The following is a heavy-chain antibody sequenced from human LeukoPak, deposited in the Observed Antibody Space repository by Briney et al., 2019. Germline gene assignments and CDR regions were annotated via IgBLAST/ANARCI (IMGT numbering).Heavy chain of an antibody. V-gene: IGHV3-23*01. J-gene: IGHJ4*02. D-gene: IGHD3-22*01. CDR3: AKDLWAYDSSGYLHY. CDR2: ISGSGGST. CDR1: GFTFSSYA. Sequence: PGGSLRLSCAASGFTFSSYAMSWVRQAPGKGLEWVSAISGSGGSTYYADSVKGRFTISRDNSKNTLYLQMNSLRAEDTAVYYCAKDLWAYDSSGYLHYWGQGTLVTVSS.